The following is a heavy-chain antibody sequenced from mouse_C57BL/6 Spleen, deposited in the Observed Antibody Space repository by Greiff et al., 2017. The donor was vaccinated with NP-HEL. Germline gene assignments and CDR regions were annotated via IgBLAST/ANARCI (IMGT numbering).Heavy chain of an antibody. CDR2: IDPENGDT. Sequence: VQLQQSGAELVRPGASVKLSCTASGFNIKDDYMHWVKQRPEQGLEWIGWIDPENGDTEYASKFQGKATITADTSSNTAYLQLSSLTSEDTAVYYCTSPRTVYFDYWGQGTTLTVSS. CDR1: GFNIKDDY. V-gene: IGHV14-4*01. CDR3: TSPRTVYFDY. J-gene: IGHJ2*01.